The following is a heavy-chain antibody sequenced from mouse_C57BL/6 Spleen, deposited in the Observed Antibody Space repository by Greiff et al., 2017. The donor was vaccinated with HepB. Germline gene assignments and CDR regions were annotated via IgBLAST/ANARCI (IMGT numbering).Heavy chain of an antibody. J-gene: IGHJ3*01. CDR1: GYTFTDYY. CDR2: INPNNGGT. D-gene: IGHD3-2*02. V-gene: IGHV1-26*01. CDR3: ARPRGTAQATFAY. Sequence: EVQLQQSGPELVKPGASVKISCKASGYTFTDYYMNWVKQSHGKSLEWIGDINPNNGGTSYNQKFKGKATLTVDKSSSTAYMELRSLTSEDSAVYYCARPRGTAQATFAYWGQRTLVTVSA.